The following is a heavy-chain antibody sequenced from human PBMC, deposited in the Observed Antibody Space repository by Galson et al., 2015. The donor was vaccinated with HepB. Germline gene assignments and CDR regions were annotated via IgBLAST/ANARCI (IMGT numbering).Heavy chain of an antibody. D-gene: IGHD3-3*01. CDR1: GFTFSSYG. CDR3: AREPRDGGYDFWSGYYYYYYGMDV. CDR2: IWYDGSNK. Sequence: SLRLSCAASGFTFSSYGMHWVRQAPGKGLEWVAVIWYDGSNKYYADSVKGRFTISRDNSKNTLYLQMNSLRAEDTAVYYCAREPRDGGYDFWSGYYYYYYGMDVWGQGTTVTVSS. J-gene: IGHJ6*02. V-gene: IGHV3-33*01.